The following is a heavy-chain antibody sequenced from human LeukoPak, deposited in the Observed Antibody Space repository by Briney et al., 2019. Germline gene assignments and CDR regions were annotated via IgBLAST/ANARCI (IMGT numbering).Heavy chain of an antibody. V-gene: IGHV3-66*04. CDR1: GFTVSSNY. D-gene: IGHD5-18*01. J-gene: IGHJ4*02. Sequence: GGSLRLSCAASGFTVSSNYMSWVRQAPGKGLEWVSVICSGGNTYYADSVKGRFTISRDNSKNTLYLQMNSLRAEDTAVYYCARLSPYSYGLAPIDYWGQGTLVTVSS. CDR3: ARLSPYSYGLAPIDY. CDR2: ICSGGNT.